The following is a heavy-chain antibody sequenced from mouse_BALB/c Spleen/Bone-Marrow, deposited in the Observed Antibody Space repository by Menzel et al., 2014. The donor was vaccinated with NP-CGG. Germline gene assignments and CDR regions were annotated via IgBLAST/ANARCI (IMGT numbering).Heavy chain of an antibody. CDR1: GYSFTGYN. CDR3: AREAAYYGNYGAMDY. Sequence: EVQLQQSGPELGKPGASVKISCKASGYSFTGYNMYWVKQSHRKSLEWIGYIDPYNGGTSYNQKSKGKATLTVDKSSNTAYMHLNSLTSEDSAIYYCAREAAYYGNYGAMDYWGQGTSVTVSP. CDR2: IDPYNGGT. V-gene: IGHV1S135*01. J-gene: IGHJ4*01. D-gene: IGHD2-10*01.